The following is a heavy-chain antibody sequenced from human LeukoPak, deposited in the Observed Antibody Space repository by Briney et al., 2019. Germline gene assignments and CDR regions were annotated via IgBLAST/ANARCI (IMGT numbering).Heavy chain of an antibody. V-gene: IGHV1-69*04. D-gene: IGHD5-18*01. CDR2: IIPILGIA. Sequence: GASVKVSCKASGYTFTGYYMHWVRQAPGQGLEWMGRIIPILGIANYAQKFQGRVTITADKSTSTAYMELSSLRSEDTAVYYCARDTNPKRGYSYSQWGQGTLVTVSS. CDR3: ARDTNPKRGYSYSQ. CDR1: GYTFTGYY. J-gene: IGHJ4*02.